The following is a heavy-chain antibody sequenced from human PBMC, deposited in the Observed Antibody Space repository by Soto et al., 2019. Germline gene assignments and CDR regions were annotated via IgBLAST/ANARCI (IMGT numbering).Heavy chain of an antibody. CDR3: VRGGGGGLFDP. CDR1: GFTFGDSY. Sequence: PGGSLRLSCAGSGFTFGDSYMGWIRQAPGKGLEWLSYISPGSRYPAYADSVKGRFTISRDNAKRSLYLQMISLTAEDTAIYYCVRGGGGGLFDPWGQGTMVTVSS. J-gene: IGHJ5*02. CDR2: ISPGSRYP. V-gene: IGHV3-11*06. D-gene: IGHD2-15*01.